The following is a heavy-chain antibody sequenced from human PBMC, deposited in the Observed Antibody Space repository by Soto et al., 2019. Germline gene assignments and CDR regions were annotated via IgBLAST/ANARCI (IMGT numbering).Heavy chain of an antibody. CDR2: ISYDGSNK. J-gene: IGHJ6*02. CDR3: AKVDSRGPPPSMDV. D-gene: IGHD6-13*01. Sequence: QVQLVESGGGVVQPGRSLRLSCAASGFTFSSYGMHWVRQAPGKGLEWVAVISYDGSNKYYADSVKGRFTISRDNSXNTLYLQMNSLSAEDTAVYYCAKVDSRGPPPSMDVWGQGTTVTVSS. CDR1: GFTFSSYG. V-gene: IGHV3-30*18.